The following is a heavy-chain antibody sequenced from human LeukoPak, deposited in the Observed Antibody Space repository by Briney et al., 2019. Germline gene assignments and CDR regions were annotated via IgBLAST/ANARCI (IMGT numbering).Heavy chain of an antibody. J-gene: IGHJ4*02. CDR3: SRDRTRSSWYDDDY. Sequence: PGGSLRLSCAASGYTFDHYGMSWVRQAPGKGLEWVSGINWNGGSTGYADSVKGRFTISRDNAKNSLYLQMNSLRAEDTALYYCSRDRTRSSWYDDDYSGQGTLVTVS. CDR2: INWNGGST. CDR1: GYTFDHYG. D-gene: IGHD6-13*01. V-gene: IGHV3-20*04.